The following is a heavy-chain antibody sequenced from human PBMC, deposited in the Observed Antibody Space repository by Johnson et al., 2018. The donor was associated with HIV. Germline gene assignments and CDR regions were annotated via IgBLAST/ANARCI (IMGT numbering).Heavy chain of an antibody. CDR2: ISYDGSSK. CDR3: ARGGRSFDI. CDR1: GVIFSSYG. Sequence: QVQLVESGGGVVQPGRSLRLSCAASGVIFSSYGMHWVRQAPGKGLEWVAVISYDGSSKYYADSVKGRFTISRDNSKNPLYLQMNSLRAEDTSVYYCARGGRSFDIWGQGTVVTVSS. J-gene: IGHJ3*02. V-gene: IGHV3-30*03.